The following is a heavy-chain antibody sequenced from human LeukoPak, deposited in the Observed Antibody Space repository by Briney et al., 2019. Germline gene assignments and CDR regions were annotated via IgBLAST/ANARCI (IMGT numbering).Heavy chain of an antibody. CDR2: IGGSDSIV. V-gene: IGHV3-11*01. J-gene: IGHJ4*02. D-gene: IGHD1-7*01. CDR3: ARELVVGTFDN. Sequence: GGSLRLSCGASEFNVNDYYMSWVRQAPGKGLEWISDIGGSDSIVAYAGSVEGRFTNSRDIAKNSLFLQMNSLRADDTAVYYCARELVVGTFDNSGQRILVTVSS. CDR1: EFNVNDYY.